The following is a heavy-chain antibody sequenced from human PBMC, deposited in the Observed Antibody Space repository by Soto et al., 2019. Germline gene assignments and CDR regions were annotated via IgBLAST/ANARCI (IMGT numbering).Heavy chain of an antibody. Sequence: SETLSLTCSVSGGAITNYYWNWIRQTPGKGLEWIGYIYHTGSTSKNPSLKSRVTLSLDTSKNQLTLNLTSVTAADTAIYYCARSVNRGYSYGYGHWGQGTMGTVSA. V-gene: IGHV4-59*01. CDR3: ARSVNRGYSYGYGH. D-gene: IGHD5-18*01. CDR2: IYHTGST. J-gene: IGHJ4*02. CDR1: GGAITNYY.